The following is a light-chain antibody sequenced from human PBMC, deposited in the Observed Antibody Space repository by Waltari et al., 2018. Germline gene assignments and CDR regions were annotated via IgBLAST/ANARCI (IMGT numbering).Light chain of an antibody. CDR3: QTWGFGIEV. J-gene: IGLJ3*02. CDR1: SGHSDYA. Sequence: QLVLTQPPSASASLGASVKLTCPLSSGHSDYAIAWHQQQPRKGPRYLMRVNSDGSHKKGDGIPDRFSGSSSGAERFLTISSLQSEDEADYFCQTWGFGIEVFGGGTKLTVL. CDR2: VNSDGSH. V-gene: IGLV4-69*01.